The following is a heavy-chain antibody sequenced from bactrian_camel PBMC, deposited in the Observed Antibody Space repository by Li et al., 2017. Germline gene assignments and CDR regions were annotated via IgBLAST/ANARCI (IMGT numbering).Heavy chain of an antibody. CDR1: GITFSRHD. CDR3: AADFYNLQLSRHYSN. CDR2: ITSLPSLFRAA. J-gene: IGHJ4*01. V-gene: IGHV3S6*01. D-gene: IGHD4*01. Sequence: HVQLVESGGGLVQPGESLRLSCVASGITFSRHDMSWVRQAPGKEVEWVAGITSLPSLFRAASYADSVKGRFTISRDNAKNTLYLELNSLKIEDTAMYYCAADFYNLQLSRHYSNWGQGTQVTVS.